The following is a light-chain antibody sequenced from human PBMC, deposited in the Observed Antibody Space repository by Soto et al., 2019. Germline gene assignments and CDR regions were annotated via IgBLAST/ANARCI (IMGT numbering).Light chain of an antibody. CDR3: QQYNKWPQT. J-gene: IGKJ1*01. V-gene: IGKV3-20*01. Sequence: EIVLTQSPGTLSLSPWERATLSCRTSQSVSSSYLAWYQQKPGQAPRLLIHSASSRATGIPDRFSGSGSGTDFTLTISRLEPEDLAVYHCQQYNKWPQTFGQGTKVDIK. CDR2: SAS. CDR1: QSVSSSY.